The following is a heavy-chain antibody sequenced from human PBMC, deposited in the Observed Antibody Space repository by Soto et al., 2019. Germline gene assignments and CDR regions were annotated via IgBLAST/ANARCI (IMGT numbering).Heavy chain of an antibody. CDR2: ISSSSGTI. D-gene: IGHD4-17*01. J-gene: IGHJ5*02. Sequence: GGSLRLSCAASGFTFSSYSMNWVRQAPGKGLEWVSYISSSSGTIYYADSVKGRFTISRDNAKNSLYLQMNSLRAEDTSVYFCVRQAYGDNVWFDPSGQGTLVTV. V-gene: IGHV3-48*01. CDR3: VRQAYGDNVWFDP. CDR1: GFTFSSYS.